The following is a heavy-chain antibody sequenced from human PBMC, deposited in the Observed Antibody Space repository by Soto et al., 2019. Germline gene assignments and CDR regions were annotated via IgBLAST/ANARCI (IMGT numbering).Heavy chain of an antibody. D-gene: IGHD5-12*01. CDR2: ISSSSSYI. CDR3: ARDHGLSGYDSGYFAY. V-gene: IGHV3-21*01. J-gene: IGHJ4*02. Sequence: EVQLVESGGGLVKPGGSLRLSCAASGFTFSSYSMNWVRQAPGKGLEWVSSISSSSSYIYYADSVKGRFTISRDNAKNSLYLQMNSLRAEDTAVYYCARDHGLSGYDSGYFAYWGKGTLVTVSS. CDR1: GFTFSSYS.